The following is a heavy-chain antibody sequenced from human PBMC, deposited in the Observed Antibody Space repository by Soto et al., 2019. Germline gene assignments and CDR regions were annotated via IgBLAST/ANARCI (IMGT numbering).Heavy chain of an antibody. D-gene: IGHD2-2*01. V-gene: IGHV3-66*01. Sequence: LRLSCAASGFTVSSNYMSWVRQAPGKGLEWVSVIYSGGSTYYADSVKGRFTISRDNSKNTLYLQMNSLRAEDTAVYYCARDPCSSTSCYGGRNYFDYWGQGTLVTVSS. CDR2: IYSGGST. CDR3: ARDPCSSTSCYGGRNYFDY. CDR1: GFTVSSNY. J-gene: IGHJ4*02.